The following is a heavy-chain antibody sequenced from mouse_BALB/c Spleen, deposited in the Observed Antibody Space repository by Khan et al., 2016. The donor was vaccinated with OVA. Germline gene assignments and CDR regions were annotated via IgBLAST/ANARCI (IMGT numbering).Heavy chain of an antibody. J-gene: IGHJ2*01. Sequence: VQLKESGPGLVKPSQSLSLICTVTGYSITSDYVWNLIRQFPGNQLEWMGFISYSGNTNYNPSLKSRISITRDTSKNQFFLHLNSVTTEDTATYYCARVDGGDFDYWGQGTTLTVSS. CDR1: GYSITSDYV. D-gene: IGHD2-3*01. V-gene: IGHV3-2*02. CDR3: ARVDGGDFDY. CDR2: ISYSGNT.